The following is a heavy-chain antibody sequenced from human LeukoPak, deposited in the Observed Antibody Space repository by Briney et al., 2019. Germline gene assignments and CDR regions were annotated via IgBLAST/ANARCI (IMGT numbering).Heavy chain of an antibody. CDR2: ISYDGSNK. V-gene: IGHV3-30-3*01. Sequence: GRSLRLSCAASGFTFSSYAMHWVRQAPGKGLEWVAVISYDGSNKYYADSVKGRFTISRDNSKNTLYLQMNSLRAEDTAVYYCARDIRAALADWGQGTLVTVSS. D-gene: IGHD6-6*01. CDR1: GFTFSSYA. CDR3: ARDIRAALAD. J-gene: IGHJ4*02.